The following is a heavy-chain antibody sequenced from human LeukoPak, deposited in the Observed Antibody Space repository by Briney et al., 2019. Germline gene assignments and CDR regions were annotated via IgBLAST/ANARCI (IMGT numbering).Heavy chain of an antibody. CDR3: ARAGVYYYDAFDI. V-gene: IGHV3-7*01. J-gene: IGHJ3*02. D-gene: IGHD3-10*01. Sequence: GGSLRLSCAASGFTFSSYWVSWVRQAPGKGLEWVANIKQDGSEKYYVDSVKGRFTISRDNAKNSLYLQMNSLRAEDMAVYYCARAGVYYYDAFDIWGQGTMVTVSS. CDR2: IKQDGSEK. CDR1: GFTFSSYW.